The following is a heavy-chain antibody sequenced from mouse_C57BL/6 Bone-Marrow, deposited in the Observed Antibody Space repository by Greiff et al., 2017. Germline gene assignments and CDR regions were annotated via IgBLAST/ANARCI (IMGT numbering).Heavy chain of an antibody. CDR1: GFTFSSYA. CDR3: ARVYYYGSSPYYYAMDY. V-gene: IGHV5-4*03. J-gene: IGHJ4*01. Sequence: EVMLVESGGGLVKPGGSLKLTCAASGFTFSSYAMSWVRQTPEKRLEWVATISDGGSYTYYPDNVKGRFTISRDNAKNNLYLHMSHLKSEDTAMYYCARVYYYGSSPYYYAMDYWGQGTSVTVSS. D-gene: IGHD1-1*01. CDR2: ISDGGSYT.